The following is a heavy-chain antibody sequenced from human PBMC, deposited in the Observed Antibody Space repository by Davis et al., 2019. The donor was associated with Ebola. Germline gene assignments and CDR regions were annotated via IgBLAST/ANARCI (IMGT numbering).Heavy chain of an antibody. CDR1: GGSISSYY. V-gene: IGHV4-59*08. CDR3: ARLVWGFGGWFDP. J-gene: IGHJ5*02. CDR2: IYYSGST. Sequence: MPGGSLRLSCTVSGGSISSYYWIWIRQPPGKGLEWIGYIYYSGSTNYNPSLKSRVTISVDTSKNQFSLKLSSVTAADTAVYYCARLVWGFGGWFDPWGQGTLVTVSS. D-gene: IGHD3-10*01.